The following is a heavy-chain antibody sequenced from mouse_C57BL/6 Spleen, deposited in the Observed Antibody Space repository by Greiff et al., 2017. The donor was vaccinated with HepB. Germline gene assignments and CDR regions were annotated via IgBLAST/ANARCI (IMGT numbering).Heavy chain of an antibody. CDR2: INPNNGGT. D-gene: IGHD2-2*01. Sequence: EVQLQQSGPELVKPGASVKISCKASGYTFTDYYMNWVKQSHGKSLEWIGDINPNNGGTSYNQKFKGKATLTVDKSSSTAYMELRSLTSEDSAVYYCARWGVKDYWGQGTTLTVSS. J-gene: IGHJ2*01. CDR3: ARWGVKDY. CDR1: GYTFTDYY. V-gene: IGHV1-26*01.